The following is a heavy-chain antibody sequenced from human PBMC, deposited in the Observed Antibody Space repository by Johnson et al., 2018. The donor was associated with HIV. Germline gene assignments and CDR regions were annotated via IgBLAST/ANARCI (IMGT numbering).Heavy chain of an antibody. CDR1: GFTFSHYS. CDR3: ARDSSNSFRFEMYAFDI. CDR2: ISYDGSNK. D-gene: IGHD6-6*01. Sequence: QVQLVESGGGAVQPGRSLRLPCAASGFTFSHYSMHWVRQAPGKGLEWVAVISYDGSNKYYADSVKGRFTISRDNSKNTLYLQMNSLRPEDTAVYYCARDSSNSFRFEMYAFDIWGQVTMVTVSS. V-gene: IGHV3-30*04. J-gene: IGHJ3*02.